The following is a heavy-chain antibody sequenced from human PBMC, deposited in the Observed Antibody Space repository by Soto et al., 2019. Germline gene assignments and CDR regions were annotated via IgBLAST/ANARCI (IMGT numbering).Heavy chain of an antibody. Sequence: GGSLRLSCAASGFTFSSFEMNWVRQAPGKGPEWVSYISNSGNTIKYAGSVKGRFTISRDSAKNSLYLQMNSLRGEDTAVYYCARAFSGSYYRYFQNWGQGTLVTVSS. D-gene: IGHD1-26*01. J-gene: IGHJ1*01. V-gene: IGHV3-48*03. CDR3: ARAFSGSYYRYFQN. CDR2: ISNSGNTI. CDR1: GFTFSSFE.